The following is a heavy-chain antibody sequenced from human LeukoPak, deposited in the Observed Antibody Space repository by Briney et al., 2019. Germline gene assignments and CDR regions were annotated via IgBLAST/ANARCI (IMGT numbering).Heavy chain of an antibody. J-gene: IGHJ4*02. V-gene: IGHV3-30-3*01. CDR3: ARDRVDYFDY. Sequence: GGSLRLSCAASGFTFSSYAMHWVRQAPGKGLEWVAVISYDGSNKYYADSVKGRFTISRDNFKNTLYLQMNSLRAEDTAVYYCARDRVDYFDYWGQGTLVTVSS. D-gene: IGHD3-3*01. CDR2: ISYDGSNK. CDR1: GFTFSSYA.